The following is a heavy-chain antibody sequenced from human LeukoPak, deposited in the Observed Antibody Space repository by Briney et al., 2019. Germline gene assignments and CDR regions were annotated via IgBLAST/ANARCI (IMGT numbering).Heavy chain of an antibody. CDR2: VNQGGNT. CDR3: AIGPGGYYFDY. V-gene: IGHV4-34*01. D-gene: IGHD3-3*01. J-gene: IGHJ4*02. Sequence: SETLSLTCTVYGGSFGNYYWSWIRQPPGKGLEWISEVNQGGNTNYNQSLHSRVTISLVTTNNKFSLQLSSVFAAGTAVYYCAIGPGGYYFDYWGQGTLVTVSS. CDR1: GGSFGNYY.